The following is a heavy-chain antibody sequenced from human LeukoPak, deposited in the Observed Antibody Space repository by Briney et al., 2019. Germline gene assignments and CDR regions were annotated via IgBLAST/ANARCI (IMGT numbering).Heavy chain of an antibody. CDR3: ARLDGTRKRYYYYYMDV. D-gene: IGHD1/OR15-1a*01. Sequence: SETLSLTCAVYGGSFSGYYWSWIRQPPGKGLEWIGEINHSGSTNYNPSLKSRVTISVDTSKNQFSLKLSSVTAADTAVYYCARLDGTRKRYYYYYMDVWGKGTTVTISS. J-gene: IGHJ6*03. CDR1: GGSFSGYY. CDR2: INHSGST. V-gene: IGHV4-34*01.